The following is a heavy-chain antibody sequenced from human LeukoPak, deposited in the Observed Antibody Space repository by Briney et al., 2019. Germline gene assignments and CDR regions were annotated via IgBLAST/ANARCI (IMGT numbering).Heavy chain of an antibody. CDR1: GYTLTSYG. Sequence: ASVKVSCKASGYTLTSYGISWVRQAPGQGLEWMGWISAYNGNTNYAQKLQGRVTMTTDTSTSTAYMELRSLRSDDTAVYYCARAGSGWYNDAFDIWGQGTMVTVSS. CDR2: ISAYNGNT. V-gene: IGHV1-18*01. D-gene: IGHD6-19*01. CDR3: ARAGSGWYNDAFDI. J-gene: IGHJ3*02.